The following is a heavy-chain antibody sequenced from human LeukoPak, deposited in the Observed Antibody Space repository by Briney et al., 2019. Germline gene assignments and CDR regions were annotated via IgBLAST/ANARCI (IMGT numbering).Heavy chain of an antibody. V-gene: IGHV3-7*01. CDR1: GFTFSSYW. CDR2: IKQDGSEK. J-gene: IGHJ4*02. Sequence: GGSLRLSCAASGFTFSSYWMSWVRQAPGKGLEWVANIKQDGSEKYYVDSVKGRFTISRDNAKNSLYLQMNSLRAEDTAVYYCARVKGLRYFDYWGQGTLVTVSP. CDR3: ARVKGLRYFDY. D-gene: IGHD5-12*01.